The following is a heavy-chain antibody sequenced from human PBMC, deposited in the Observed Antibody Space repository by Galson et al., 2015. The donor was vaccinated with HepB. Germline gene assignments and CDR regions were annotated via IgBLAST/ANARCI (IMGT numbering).Heavy chain of an antibody. Sequence: SLRLSCAASGFTFSDYAMTRVRQAPGKGPEWVSSISRTGGNTFNADSVQGRFTISRDTPKNTLHLQMNSLRVDDTAVYYCAKGPRGDYINSPPNWSDTWGQGTLVTVSS. CDR3: AKGPRGDYINSPPNWSDT. J-gene: IGHJ5*02. CDR1: GFTFSDYA. V-gene: IGHV3-23*01. D-gene: IGHD4-11*01. CDR2: ISRTGGNT.